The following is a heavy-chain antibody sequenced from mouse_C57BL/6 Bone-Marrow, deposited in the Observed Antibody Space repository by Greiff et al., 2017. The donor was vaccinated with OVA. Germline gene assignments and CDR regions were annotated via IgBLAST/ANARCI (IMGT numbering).Heavy chain of an antibody. CDR3: ALTEATVVGY. V-gene: IGHV1-81*01. Sequence: QVQLQQSGAELARPGASVKLSCKASGYTFTSYGISWVKQRTGQGLEWIGEIYPRSGNTYYNEKFKGKATLTADKSSSTAYMDLRSLTSEDSAVYFCALTEATVVGYWGQGTTLTVSS. CDR2: IYPRSGNT. CDR1: GYTFTSYG. J-gene: IGHJ2*01. D-gene: IGHD1-1*01.